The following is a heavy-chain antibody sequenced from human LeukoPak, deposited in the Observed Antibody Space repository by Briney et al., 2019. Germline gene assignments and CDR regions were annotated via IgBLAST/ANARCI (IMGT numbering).Heavy chain of an antibody. CDR1: GFTVSSNY. D-gene: IGHD2-21*02. CDR2: IYSGGST. J-gene: IGHJ4*02. CDR3: ARDRMTAMWYYFDY. V-gene: IGHV3-66*02. Sequence: GGSLRLSRAASGFTVSSNYMSWVRQAPGKGLEWVSVIYSGGSTYYADSVKGRFTISRDNSKNTLYLQMNSLRAEDTAVYYCARDRMTAMWYYFDYWGQGTLVTVSS.